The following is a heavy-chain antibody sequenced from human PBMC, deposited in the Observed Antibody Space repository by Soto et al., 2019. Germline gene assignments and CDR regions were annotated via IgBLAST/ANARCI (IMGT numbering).Heavy chain of an antibody. CDR2: INPSGGST. Sequence: GASVKVSCKASGYTFTSYYMHWVRQAPGQGLEWMGIINPSGGSTSYAQKFQGRVTMTRDTSTSTVYMELSSLRSEDTAVYYCARVNYDFWSGYTLKTYYFDYWGQGTLVTVSS. D-gene: IGHD3-3*01. CDR3: ARVNYDFWSGYTLKTYYFDY. J-gene: IGHJ4*02. CDR1: GYTFTSYY. V-gene: IGHV1-46*03.